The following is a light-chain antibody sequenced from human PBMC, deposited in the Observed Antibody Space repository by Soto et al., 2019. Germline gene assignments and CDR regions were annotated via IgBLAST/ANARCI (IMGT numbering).Light chain of an antibody. V-gene: IGKV1-39*01. CDR3: QQSYSNLWT. Sequence: DLQMTQSPSSLSASVGDRVTITCRASQSISSYLNWYQQKPGKAPKLLIYAASSLQSGVPSRFSGSGSGTDFTLTISSLQREDFATYYCQQSYSNLWTFGQGTKVEIK. CDR1: QSISSY. J-gene: IGKJ1*01. CDR2: AAS.